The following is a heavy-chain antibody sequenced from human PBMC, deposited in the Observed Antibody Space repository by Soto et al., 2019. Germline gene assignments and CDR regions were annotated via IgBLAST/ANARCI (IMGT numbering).Heavy chain of an antibody. V-gene: IGHV1-69*02. D-gene: IGHD2-15*01. J-gene: IGHJ2*01. CDR1: GGTFSSYT. CDR3: ASAYCSGCSCYSYCYFDL. CDR2: IIPILGIA. Sequence: QVQLVQSGAEVKKPGSSVKVSCKASGGTFSSYTISWVRQAPGQGLEWMGRIIPILGIANYAQKFQGSVTITADKSTSTAYMALSSMRSEDKAVYYCASAYCSGCSCYSYCYFDLWGRGTLVTVSS.